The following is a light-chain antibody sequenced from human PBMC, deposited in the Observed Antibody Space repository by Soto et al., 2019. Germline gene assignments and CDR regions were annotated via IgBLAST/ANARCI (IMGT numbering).Light chain of an antibody. CDR3: CSYAGSTTYV. CDR2: EGS. CDR1: RSDVGRYNL. J-gene: IGLJ1*01. Sequence: QSALTQPPSASGSPGQSVTISCTGTRSDVGRYNLVSWYQQSPGKAPKLIIYEGSKRPSGVSNRFSGSKSGNTASLTISGLQAEDEADYHCCSYAGSTTYVFGTGTKLTVL. V-gene: IGLV2-23*01.